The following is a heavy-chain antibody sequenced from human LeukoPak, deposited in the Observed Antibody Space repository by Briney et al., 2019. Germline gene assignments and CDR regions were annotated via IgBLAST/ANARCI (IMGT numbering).Heavy chain of an antibody. CDR1: GYTFAGYY. Sequence: ASVKVSCKASGYTFAGYYIHWVRQAPGQGLEWMGCIDPDSGGTKSAQKFQGRLTMTRDTSISTAYMELSRLRSDDTAVYYCAREFYDSSGIKYAFDTRGQGTMITVSS. D-gene: IGHD3-22*01. J-gene: IGHJ3*02. CDR3: AREFYDSSGIKYAFDT. V-gene: IGHV1-2*02. CDR2: IDPDSGGT.